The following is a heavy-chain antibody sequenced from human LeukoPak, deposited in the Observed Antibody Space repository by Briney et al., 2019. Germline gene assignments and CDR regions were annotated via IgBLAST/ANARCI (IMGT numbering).Heavy chain of an antibody. V-gene: IGHV3-30-3*01. J-gene: IGHJ4*02. Sequence: RGSLRLSCAAPGFTFSSYAMHWVRQAPGKGLEWVAVISYDGSNKYYADSVKGRFTISRDNSKNTLYLQMNSLRAEDTAVYYCARGGCRYYYDSSGYCPLDYWGQGTLVTVSS. D-gene: IGHD3-22*01. CDR3: ARGGCRYYYDSSGYCPLDY. CDR1: GFTFSSYA. CDR2: ISYDGSNK.